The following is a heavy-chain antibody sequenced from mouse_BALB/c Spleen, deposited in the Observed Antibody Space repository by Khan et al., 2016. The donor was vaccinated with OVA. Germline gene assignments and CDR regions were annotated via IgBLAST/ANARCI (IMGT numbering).Heavy chain of an antibody. D-gene: IGHD2-2*01. CDR3: TRHGSVAWFSY. Sequence: VQLQQSGPELMKPGASVKISSKASGYSFTTYYIHWVIQSHGTSLEWIGYIDPFSGGTTYNQKFKGKATLTVDKSSSTAYIHLTTLTTEDSAFYYCTRHGSVAWFSYWGQGTLVTVSA. J-gene: IGHJ3*01. CDR2: IDPFSGGT. CDR1: GYSFTTYY. V-gene: IGHV1S135*01.